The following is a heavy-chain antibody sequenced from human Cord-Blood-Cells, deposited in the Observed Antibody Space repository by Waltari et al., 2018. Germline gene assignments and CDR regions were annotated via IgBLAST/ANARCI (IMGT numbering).Heavy chain of an antibody. Sequence: QLQLQESGPGLVKPSETLSLTCTVSGGSISSSSYYWCWIRQPPGKGLEWIGSIYYSGSTYYNPSLKSRVTISVDTSKNQFSLKLSSVTAADTAVYYCARRYCSSTSCYWYFDLWGRGTLVTVSS. J-gene: IGHJ2*01. V-gene: IGHV4-39*01. CDR3: ARRYCSSTSCYWYFDL. CDR1: GGSISSSSYY. D-gene: IGHD2-2*01. CDR2: IYYSGST.